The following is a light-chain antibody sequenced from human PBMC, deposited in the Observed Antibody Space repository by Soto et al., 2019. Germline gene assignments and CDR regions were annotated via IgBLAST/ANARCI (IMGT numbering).Light chain of an antibody. J-gene: IGLJ2*01. CDR1: RSNIGSNF. Sequence: QSVVTQPPSASRTPGQTVTISCSGSRSNIGSNFVFWYQHLPGTAPKLLIYKNNQRTSGVPDRFSGSRSGTSASLAISGLRSENEAAYFCAAWDGSLSGPVFGGGTKLTVL. CDR3: AAWDGSLSGPV. CDR2: KNN. V-gene: IGLV1-47*01.